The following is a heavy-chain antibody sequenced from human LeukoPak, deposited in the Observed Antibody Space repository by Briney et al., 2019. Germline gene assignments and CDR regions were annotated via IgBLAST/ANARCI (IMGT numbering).Heavy chain of an antibody. CDR3: ATSIAVAGRGVFDY. CDR1: GFTFSSYA. D-gene: IGHD6-19*01. J-gene: IGHJ4*02. Sequence: PGGSLRLSCAASGFTFSSYAMSWVRQTPGKGLEWVSAISGSGGSTGYADSVKGRFTISRDNAKNSLYLQMNSLRAEDTAVYYCATSIAVAGRGVFDYWGQGTLVTVSS. CDR2: ISGSGGST. V-gene: IGHV3-23*01.